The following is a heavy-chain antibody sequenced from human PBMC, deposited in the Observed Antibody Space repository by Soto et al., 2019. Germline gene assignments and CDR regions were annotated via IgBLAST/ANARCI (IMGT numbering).Heavy chain of an antibody. CDR3: AREKTVGGIRLDN. J-gene: IGHJ4*02. CDR2: VSHDGINT. CDR1: GFTFTNYP. D-gene: IGHD1-26*01. Sequence: QVQLVESGGGVVQPGRSLRLSCAASGFTFTNYPMHWVRQAPGKGLEWVAVVSHDGINTYYADSVKGRFTISRDNSKNTLYLQLNSLRTEDTAVFYCAREKTVGGIRLDNWGRGTLVTVSS. V-gene: IGHV3-30-3*01.